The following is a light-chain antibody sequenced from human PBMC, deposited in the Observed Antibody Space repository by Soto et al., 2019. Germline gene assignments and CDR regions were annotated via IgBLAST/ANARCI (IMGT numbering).Light chain of an antibody. V-gene: IGKV3-20*01. CDR1: QSVSSY. CDR2: DTS. Sequence: EIVLTQSPGTLSLSVGERVTLSCRASQSVSSYLAWYQQTPGQAPRLLIYDTSNRATGTPDRFSGSGSGTDFTLTISRLEPEVFTVYYCQQYGSSPLTFGGGTTVEIK. CDR3: QQYGSSPLT. J-gene: IGKJ4*01.